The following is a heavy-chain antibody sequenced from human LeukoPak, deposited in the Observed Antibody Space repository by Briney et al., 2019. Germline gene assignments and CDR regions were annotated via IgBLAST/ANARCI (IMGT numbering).Heavy chain of an antibody. Sequence: ASVKVSCKASGYTFTGYYMHWVRQAPGQGLEWMGWINPNSGSTNYAQKFQGRVTMTRDTSINTAYMELSRLRSDDTAVYYCGAAAGTYLFDYWGQGTLVAVSS. CDR2: INPNSGST. J-gene: IGHJ4*02. V-gene: IGHV1-2*02. CDR1: GYTFTGYY. D-gene: IGHD6-13*01. CDR3: GAAAGTYLFDY.